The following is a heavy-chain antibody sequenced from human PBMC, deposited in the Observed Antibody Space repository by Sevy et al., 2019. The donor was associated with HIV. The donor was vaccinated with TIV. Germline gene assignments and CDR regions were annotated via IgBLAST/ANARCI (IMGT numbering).Heavy chain of an antibody. J-gene: IGHJ4*02. CDR3: ARVLKYYDFWSGYYKGFDY. D-gene: IGHD3-3*01. V-gene: IGHV6-1*01. Sequence: SQTLSLTCAISGDSVSSNSAAWNWIRQSPSRGLEWLGRTYYRSKWYNDYAVSVKSRITINPDTSKNQFSLQLNSVTPEDTAVYYYARVLKYYDFWSGYYKGFDYWGQGTLVTVSS. CDR2: TYYRSKWYN. CDR1: GDSVSSNSAA.